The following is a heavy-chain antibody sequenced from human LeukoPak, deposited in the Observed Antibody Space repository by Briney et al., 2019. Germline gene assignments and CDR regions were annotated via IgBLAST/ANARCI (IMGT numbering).Heavy chain of an antibody. D-gene: IGHD4-17*01. CDR3: ARAFYGDYKLDY. Sequence: GGSLRLSCAASGFTFSSYSMNWVRQAPGKGLEWVSSISSSSSYIYYADSVKGRFTISRDNAKNTLYLQMNSLRAEDTAIYYCARAFYGDYKLDYRGQGTLVTVSS. CDR2: ISSSSSYI. V-gene: IGHV3-21*01. J-gene: IGHJ4*02. CDR1: GFTFSSYS.